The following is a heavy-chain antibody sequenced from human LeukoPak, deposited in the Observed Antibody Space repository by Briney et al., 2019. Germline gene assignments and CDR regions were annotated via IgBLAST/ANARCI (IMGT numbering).Heavy chain of an antibody. J-gene: IGHJ5*02. CDR3: ARGCSAGTPHNWFDP. CDR1: GGSISGYY. CDR2: IYYSGST. D-gene: IGHD6-13*01. Sequence: SETLSLTCTVSGGSISGYYWSWIRQPPGRGLEWIGYIYYSGSTNYNPSLKSRVTISVDTSKNQFSLKLSSVTAADTAVYYCARGCSAGTPHNWFDPWGQGTLVTVSS. V-gene: IGHV4-59*01.